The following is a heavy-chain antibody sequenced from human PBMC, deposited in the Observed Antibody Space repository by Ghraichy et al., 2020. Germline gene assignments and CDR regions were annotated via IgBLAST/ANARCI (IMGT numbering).Heavy chain of an antibody. J-gene: IGHJ6*02. Sequence: SETLSLTCTVSGGSISSYYWSWIRQPPGKGLEWIGYIYYSGSTNYNPSLKSRVTISVDTSKNKFSLKLSSVTAADTAVYYCARDKSRRLGYYYYYYGMDVWGQGTTVTVSS. CDR1: GGSISSYY. CDR2: IYYSGST. V-gene: IGHV4-59*01. D-gene: IGHD2-2*03. CDR3: ARDKSRRLGYYYYYYGMDV.